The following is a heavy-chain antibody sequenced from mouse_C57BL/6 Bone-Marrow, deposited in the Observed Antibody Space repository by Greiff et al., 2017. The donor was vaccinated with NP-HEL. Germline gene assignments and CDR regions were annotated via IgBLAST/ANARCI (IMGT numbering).Heavy chain of an antibody. V-gene: IGHV1-76*01. J-gene: IGHJ2*01. CDR2: IYPGSGNT. D-gene: IGHD1-1*01. CDR3: ARDYYYGSRFDY. Sequence: VHLVESGAELVRPGASVKLSCKASGYTFTDYYINWVKQRPGQGLEWIASIYPGSGNTYYNEKFKGKATLTAEKSSSTAYMPLSSLTSEDSAVYFCARDYYYGSRFDYWGQGTTLTVSS. CDR1: GYTFTDYY.